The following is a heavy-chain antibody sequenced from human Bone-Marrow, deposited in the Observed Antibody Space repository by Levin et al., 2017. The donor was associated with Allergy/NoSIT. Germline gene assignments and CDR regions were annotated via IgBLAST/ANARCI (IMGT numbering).Heavy chain of an antibody. Sequence: PGGSLRLSCAVSGFSVSTYALNWVRQAPGKGLEWVSTLSDSGGGTYYADSVKGRFTISRDTSKNTLYLQMDSLRAEDTAVYYCAKAQGSGNYLVTFDYWGQGTLVTVSS. V-gene: IGHV3-23*01. D-gene: IGHD3-10*01. CDR2: LSDSGGGT. CDR3: AKAQGSGNYLVTFDY. J-gene: IGHJ4*02. CDR1: GFSVSTYA.